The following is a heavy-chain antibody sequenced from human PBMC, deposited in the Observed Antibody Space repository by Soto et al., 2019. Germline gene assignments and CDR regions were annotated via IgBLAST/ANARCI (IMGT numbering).Heavy chain of an antibody. J-gene: IGHJ5*02. D-gene: IGHD6-19*01. CDR3: ARDGSSGWYEWWFDP. Sequence: QVQLVQSGAEVKKPGSSVKVSCKASGGTFSSYAISWVRQAPGQGLEWMGGIIPIFGTANYAQKLQGRVTITADKSTSTAYMELSSLRSEDTAVDYCARDGSSGWYEWWFDPWGKGTLVTVSS. CDR1: GGTFSSYA. V-gene: IGHV1-69*06. CDR2: IIPIFGTA.